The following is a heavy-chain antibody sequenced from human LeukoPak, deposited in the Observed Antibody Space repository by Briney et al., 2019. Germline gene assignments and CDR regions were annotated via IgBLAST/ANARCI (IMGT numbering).Heavy chain of an antibody. V-gene: IGHV3-9*01. CDR2: ISWNSGSI. Sequence: SGGSLRLSCAASGFTFDGYAMHWVRQAPGKGLEWVSGISWNSGSIGYADSVKGRFTISRDNAKNSLYLQMNSLRAEDTALYYCEKGLQYYYDSMDWFDPWGQGTLVTVSS. CDR3: EKGLQYYYDSMDWFDP. J-gene: IGHJ5*02. D-gene: IGHD3-22*01. CDR1: GFTFDGYA.